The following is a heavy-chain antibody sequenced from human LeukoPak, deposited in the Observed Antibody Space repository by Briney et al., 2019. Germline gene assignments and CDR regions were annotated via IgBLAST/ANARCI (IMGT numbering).Heavy chain of an antibody. D-gene: IGHD6-13*01. V-gene: IGHV3-48*03. CDR1: GFTFSSYE. J-gene: IGHJ6*03. CDR3: AKEGGGYSSSWPYYYYYYMDV. Sequence: GGSLRLSCAASGFTFSSYEMHWVRQAPGKGLEWVSYISSSGSTIYYADSVKGRFTISRDNAKNSLYLQMNSLRAEDTAVYYCAKEGGGYSSSWPYYYYYYMDVWGKGTTVTISS. CDR2: ISSSGSTI.